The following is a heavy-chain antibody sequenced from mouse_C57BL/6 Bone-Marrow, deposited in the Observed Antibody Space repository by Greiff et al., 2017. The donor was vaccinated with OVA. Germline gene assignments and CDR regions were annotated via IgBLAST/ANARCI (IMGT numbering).Heavy chain of an antibody. CDR1: GFNIKDDY. Sequence: EVQLQQSGAELVRPGASVKLSCTASGFNIKDDYMHWVKQRPEQGLEWIGWIDPENGDTEYASKFQGKATITADTSSNTAYLQLSSLTSEDTAVYYCTTGVNSWDCAVWGTGTTVTVSA. V-gene: IGHV14-4*01. J-gene: IGHJ1*03. D-gene: IGHD4-1*02. CDR2: IDPENGDT. CDR3: TTGVNSWDCAV.